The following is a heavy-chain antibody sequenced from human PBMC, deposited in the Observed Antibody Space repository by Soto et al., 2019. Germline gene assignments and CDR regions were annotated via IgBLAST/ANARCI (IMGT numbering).Heavy chain of an antibody. CDR3: VRDSHGDY. CDR1: GFTFSNYW. J-gene: IGHJ4*02. CDR2: IDHDGPT. V-gene: IGHV3-74*01. Sequence: EVQLVESGGGLVQPGGSLRLSCAGSGFTFSNYWMHWVRQAPGKGLEWVSRIDHDGPTYYADSVRGRFTISRDNAENTLYLQMNCLRPADTAVYYCVRDSHGDYWGQGTLVTVSS.